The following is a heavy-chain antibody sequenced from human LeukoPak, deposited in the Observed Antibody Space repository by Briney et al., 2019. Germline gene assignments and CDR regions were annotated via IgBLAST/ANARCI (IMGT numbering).Heavy chain of an antibody. CDR2: ISCDGLYK. V-gene: IGHV3-30*18. J-gene: IGHJ4*02. CDR1: GFTFSSYA. Sequence: GKSLRLSCATSGFTFSSYAMHWVRQSPGKGLEWVAVISCDGLYKYSADSVQDRFNISRDNSKNTLYLQMNSLRREDTALYYCAKGEVAVVAASPEYWGQGTLVTVSS. CDR3: AKGEVAVVAASPEY. D-gene: IGHD2-15*01.